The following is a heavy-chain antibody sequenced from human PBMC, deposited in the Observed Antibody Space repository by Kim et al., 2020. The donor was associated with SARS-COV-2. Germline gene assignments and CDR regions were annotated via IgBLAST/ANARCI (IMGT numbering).Heavy chain of an antibody. J-gene: IGHJ1*01. V-gene: IGHV3-15*01. D-gene: IGHD3-9*01. CDR3: ATSSRTFYDIHYQH. Sequence: GGSLRLSCVVSELTFAKTWMTWVRQAPGKGLEWVGRIKSNSDGGTSDHAAAVKGRFTVSRDDSKNTLYLEMNSLKSEDTAVYYCATSSRTFYDIHYQHWGQGTLVTVSA. CDR2: IKSNSDGGTS. CDR1: ELTFAKTW.